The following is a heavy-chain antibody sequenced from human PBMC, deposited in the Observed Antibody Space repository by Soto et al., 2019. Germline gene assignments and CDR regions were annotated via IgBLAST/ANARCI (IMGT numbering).Heavy chain of an antibody. Sequence: SETLSLTCTVSGGSISSGDYYWSWVRQPPGKGLEWIGYIYYSGSTYYNPSLKSRVTISVDTSKNQLSLKLSSVTAADTAVYYCARGFSSSSIEDYYYYGMDVWGQGTTVTVSS. CDR3: ARGFSSSSIEDYYYYGMDV. V-gene: IGHV4-30-4*01. CDR2: IYYSGST. J-gene: IGHJ6*02. CDR1: GGSISSGDYY. D-gene: IGHD6-6*01.